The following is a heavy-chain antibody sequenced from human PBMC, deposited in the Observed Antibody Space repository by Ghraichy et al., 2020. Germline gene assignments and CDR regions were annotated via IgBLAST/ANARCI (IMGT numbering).Heavy chain of an antibody. J-gene: IGHJ4*02. CDR3: AGHGDGPRSGDFDY. CDR1: GGSISSSSYY. D-gene: IGHD5-24*01. CDR2: IYYSGST. V-gene: IGHV4-39*01. Sequence: SETLSLTCTVSGGSISSSSYYWGWIRQPPGKGLEWIGSIYYSGSTYYNPSLKSRVTISVDTSKNQFSLKLSSVTAADTAVYYCAGHGDGPRSGDFDYWGQGTLVTVSS.